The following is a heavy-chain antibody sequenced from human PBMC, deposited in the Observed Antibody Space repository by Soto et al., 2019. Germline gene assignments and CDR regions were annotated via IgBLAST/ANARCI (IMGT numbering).Heavy chain of an antibody. V-gene: IGHV1-8*01. Sequence: QVQLVQSGAEVKKPGASVKVSCKASGYTLTSYDINWVRQATGQGLEWMGWMNPNSGNTGYAQRFQGRVTMTRNTSISTAYMELSSLRSEDTAVYYCARGRRCSGGSCYPYYYYYYMDVWGKGTTVTVSS. CDR3: ARGRRCSGGSCYPYYYYYYMDV. CDR1: GYTLTSYD. CDR2: MNPNSGNT. J-gene: IGHJ6*03. D-gene: IGHD2-15*01.